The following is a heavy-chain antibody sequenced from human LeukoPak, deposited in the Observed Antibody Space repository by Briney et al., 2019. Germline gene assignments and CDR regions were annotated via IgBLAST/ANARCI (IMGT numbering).Heavy chain of an antibody. V-gene: IGHV1-2*06. CDR2: INPNSGGT. CDR3: AKIAVTTTRAYYFDF. D-gene: IGHD6-19*01. CDR1: GYTFTGYY. Sequence: ASVKVSCKASGYTFTGYYMHWVRQAPGQGLEWMGRINPNSGGTNYAQKFQGRVTMTRDTSISTVYMELSSLRSEDTAVYYCAKIAVTTTRAYYFDFWGQGTLVTVSS. J-gene: IGHJ4*02.